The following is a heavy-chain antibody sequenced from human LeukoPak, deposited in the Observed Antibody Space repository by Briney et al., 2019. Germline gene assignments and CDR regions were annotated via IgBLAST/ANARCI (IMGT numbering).Heavy chain of an antibody. J-gene: IGHJ4*02. D-gene: IGHD2-15*01. CDR2: INHSGST. CDR3: ARAGVVAARLELRPYYFDY. V-gene: IGHV4-34*01. CDR1: GASFSGYY. Sequence: SETLSLTCAVYGASFSGYYWSWIRQPPGKGLEWIGEINHSGSTNYNPSLKSRVTISVDTSKNQFSLKLSSVTAADTAVYYWARAGVVAARLELRPYYFDYWGQGTLVTVSS.